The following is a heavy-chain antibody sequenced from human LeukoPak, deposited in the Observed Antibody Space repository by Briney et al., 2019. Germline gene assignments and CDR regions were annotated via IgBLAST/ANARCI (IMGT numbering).Heavy chain of an antibody. J-gene: IGHJ6*04. Sequence: GGSLRLSCAASGFTFSSYSMNWVRQAPGKGLEWVSSISSSSSYIYYADSVKGRFTISRDNAKNSLYLQMNSLRAEDTAVYYCARDTYYDISTGPSRLDVWGKGTTVTVSS. CDR2: ISSSSSYI. D-gene: IGHD3-9*01. CDR1: GFTFSSYS. CDR3: ARDTYYDISTGPSRLDV. V-gene: IGHV3-21*01.